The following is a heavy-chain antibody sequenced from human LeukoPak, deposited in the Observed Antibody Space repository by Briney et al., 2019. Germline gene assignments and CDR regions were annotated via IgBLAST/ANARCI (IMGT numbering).Heavy chain of an antibody. Sequence: SETLSLTCAVYGGSFSGYYWTWIRQPPGKALEWIGEINHSGSANYNPSLKSRVTISVDTSKNQFSLNVSPVTAADTAVYYCARGGGSMGYYFDFWGQGNLVAVSS. CDR3: ARGGGSMGYYFDF. CDR2: INHSGSA. D-gene: IGHD3-16*01. J-gene: IGHJ4*02. V-gene: IGHV4-34*01. CDR1: GGSFSGYY.